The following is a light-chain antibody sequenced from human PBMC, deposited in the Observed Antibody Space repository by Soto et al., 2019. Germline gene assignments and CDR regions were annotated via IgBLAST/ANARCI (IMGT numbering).Light chain of an antibody. Sequence: QSVLTQPASVSGSPGQSITISCTGASSDVGGYNYVSWYQQYPGKAPKLMIFDVSNRPSGVFNRFSGSKSGNTASLTISGLQAEDEADYCCSSYARSGTYVFGSGTKVTVL. CDR3: SSYARSGTYV. CDR1: SSDVGGYNY. CDR2: DVS. J-gene: IGLJ1*01. V-gene: IGLV2-14*03.